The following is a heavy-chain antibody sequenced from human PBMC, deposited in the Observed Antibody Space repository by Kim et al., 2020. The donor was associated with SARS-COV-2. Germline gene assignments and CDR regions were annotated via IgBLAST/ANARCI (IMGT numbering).Heavy chain of an antibody. CDR2: IYYSGST. V-gene: IGHV4-39*07. CDR1: GGSISSSSYY. D-gene: IGHD6-19*01. CDR3: ARVIAVPPNWFDP. Sequence: SETLSLTCTVSGGSISSSSYYWGWIRQPPGKGLEWIGSIYYSGSTYYNPSLKSRVTISVDTSKNQFSLKLSSVTAADTAVYYCARVIAVPPNWFDPWGQGTLVTVSS. J-gene: IGHJ5*02.